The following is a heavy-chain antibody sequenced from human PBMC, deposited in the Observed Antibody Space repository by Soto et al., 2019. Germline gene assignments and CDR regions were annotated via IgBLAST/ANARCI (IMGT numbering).Heavy chain of an antibody. J-gene: IGHJ6*02. V-gene: IGHV4-59*01. CDR1: GGSISSYY. Sequence: SETLSLTCTVSGGSISSYYWSWIRQPPGKGLEWIGYIYYSGSTNYNPSLKSRVTISVDTSKNQFSLKLSSVTAADTAVYYCARGNYYGSGSYFVKYYYYGMDVWGQGTTVTVSS. CDR3: ARGNYYGSGSYFVKYYYYGMDV. D-gene: IGHD3-10*01. CDR2: IYYSGST.